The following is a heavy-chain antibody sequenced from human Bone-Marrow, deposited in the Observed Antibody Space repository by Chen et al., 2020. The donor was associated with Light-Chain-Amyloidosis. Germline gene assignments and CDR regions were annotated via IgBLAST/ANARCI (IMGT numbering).Heavy chain of an antibody. CDR2: SYPDDYAA. Sequence: EVQLEQSGPEVKKPGESLKISCKGSGYTFPNYWIGWVRQMPGKGLAWMGVSYPDDYAAGYSPSFECQVTISADKSITTAYLQWRSLKASDTAMYYCARRRDGYNFDYWGQGTLVTVSS. V-gene: IGHV5-51*01. D-gene: IGHD5-12*01. J-gene: IGHJ4*02. CDR1: GYTFPNYW. CDR3: ARRRDGYNFDY.